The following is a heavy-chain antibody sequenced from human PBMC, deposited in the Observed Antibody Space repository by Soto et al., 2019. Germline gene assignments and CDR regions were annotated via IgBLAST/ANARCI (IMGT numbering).Heavy chain of an antibody. V-gene: IGHV3-23*01. CDR3: AKAIGNPYYYYYMDV. J-gene: IGHJ6*03. CDR2: ISPGGDST. CDR1: GFNFNIYA. D-gene: IGHD1-1*01. Sequence: EVQLLESGGGLVQPGGSLRLSCAASGFNFNIYAMTWVRQAPGKGLEWVSTISPGGDSTYFADSVKGRVTISRDNSKNTLSLQMNSLRAEDTATYFCAKAIGNPYYYYYMDVWGTGTTVTVSS.